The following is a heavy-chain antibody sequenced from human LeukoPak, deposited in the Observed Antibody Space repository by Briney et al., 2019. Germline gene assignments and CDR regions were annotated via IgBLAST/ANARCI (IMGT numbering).Heavy chain of an antibody. Sequence: GGSLRLSCAASGFTFSSYEMNWVRQAPGKGLEWVSYISSSGSTIYYADSVKGRFTMSRDNPKNTLYLQMNSLRAEDTAVYYCARTSEGGYFDYWGQGAVVTVSS. J-gene: IGHJ4*02. V-gene: IGHV3-48*03. CDR2: ISSSGSTI. CDR1: GFTFSSYE. CDR3: ARTSEGGYFDY. D-gene: IGHD1-14*01.